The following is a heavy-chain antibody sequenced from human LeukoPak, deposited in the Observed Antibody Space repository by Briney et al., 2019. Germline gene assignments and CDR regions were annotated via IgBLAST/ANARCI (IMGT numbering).Heavy chain of an antibody. J-gene: IGHJ4*02. Sequence: ASAKVSCKASGGTFSSYAISWVRQAPGQGLEWMGWISADTGNTNYAQKLQGRVTMTTDTSTSTAYMELRSLRSDDTAVYYCARGQLLPDYWGQGTLVTVSS. D-gene: IGHD2-2*01. V-gene: IGHV1-18*01. CDR3: ARGQLLPDY. CDR2: ISADTGNT. CDR1: GGTFSSYA.